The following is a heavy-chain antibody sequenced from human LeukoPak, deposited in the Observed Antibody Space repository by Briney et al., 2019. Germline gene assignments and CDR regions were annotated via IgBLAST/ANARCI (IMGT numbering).Heavy chain of an antibody. CDR1: GGSISSYY. CDR3: ARSSSAVNWFDP. D-gene: IGHD6-25*01. CDR2: TYYSGST. V-gene: IGHV4-59*01. Sequence: PSETLSLTCTVSGGSISSYYWSWIRQPPGKGLEWIGYTYYSGSTNYNPSLKSRVTISVDTSKNQFSLKLSSVTAADTAVYYCARSSSAVNWFDPWGQGTLVTVSS. J-gene: IGHJ5*02.